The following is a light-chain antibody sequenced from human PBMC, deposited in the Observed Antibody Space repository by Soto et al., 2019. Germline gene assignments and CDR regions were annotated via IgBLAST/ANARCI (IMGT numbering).Light chain of an antibody. V-gene: IGKV1-5*03. CDR1: QSISIW. J-gene: IGKJ1*01. CDR2: KAS. CDR3: QQYNSDST. Sequence: IPMTQSPSTLSASVGDRVTITCRASQSISIWLAWYQQKPGKAPKLLIYKASSLESEVPSRFSGSGSGTEFTLTIISLQPDDSATYYCQQYNSDSTFGQGTKVEIK.